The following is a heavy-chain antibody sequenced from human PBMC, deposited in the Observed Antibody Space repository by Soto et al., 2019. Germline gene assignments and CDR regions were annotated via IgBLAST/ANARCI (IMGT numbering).Heavy chain of an antibody. CDR3: ERYGHCSGGTCQSAVISFDP. CDR2: IKQDGSEK. CDR1: GFTFSSYW. Sequence: EVQLVESGGGLVQPGGSLRLSCAASGFTFSSYWMSWVRQAPGKGLEWVANIKQDGSEKYYVDSVKGRFTISRDNDTKSLYLQMNSLRAEDSAVYYCERYGHCSGGTCQSAVISFDPWGQGTPVTVSS. J-gene: IGHJ5*02. V-gene: IGHV3-7*02. D-gene: IGHD2-15*01.